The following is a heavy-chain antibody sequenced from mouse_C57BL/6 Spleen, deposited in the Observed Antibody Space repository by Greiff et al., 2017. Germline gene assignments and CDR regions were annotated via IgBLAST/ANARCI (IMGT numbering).Heavy chain of an antibody. CDR3: AKLLRYQYVFDY. D-gene: IGHD1-1*01. J-gene: IGHJ2*01. CDR1: GYTFTDYG. CDR2: INPNNGGT. Sequence: EVQLQQSGPELVKPGASVKMSCKASGYTFTDYGMHWVKQSPGKGLEWIGYINPNNGGTCYNQKFKGKATLTVNKSSSTAYMELSSLNTEDSAVYYCAKLLRYQYVFDYWGHGTTLTGSS. V-gene: IGHV1-22*01.